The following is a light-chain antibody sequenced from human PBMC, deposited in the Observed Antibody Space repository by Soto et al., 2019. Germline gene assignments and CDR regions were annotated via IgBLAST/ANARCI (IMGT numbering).Light chain of an antibody. CDR3: QQSYSTPYT. Sequence: DIPMTQSPSSLSASVGDRVTITCRASQSISSYLNWYQQKPGKAPKLLIYAASSLQSGVPSRFSRSGSWTDFTLTISSMQPEDFATYYWQQSYSTPYTFGQGTKLEIK. J-gene: IGKJ2*01. V-gene: IGKV1-39*01. CDR2: AAS. CDR1: QSISSY.